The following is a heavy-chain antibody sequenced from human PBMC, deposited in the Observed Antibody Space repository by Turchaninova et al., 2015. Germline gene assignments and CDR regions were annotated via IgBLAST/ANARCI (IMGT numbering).Heavy chain of an antibody. V-gene: IGHV3-48*03. D-gene: IGHD6-25*01. CDR2: MSSSGGTI. CDR1: GFTFSSYE. CDR3: TRDLSGWGSGQS. J-gene: IGHJ4*02. Sequence: EVQLVVSGGGLLEPGWCLRVAVEPPGFTFSSYERNWVRQAPGEGLEWVSYMSSSGGTINYTDSVKCRFTSSRDNAKSSLNLQMNSLRAEDTAVYYCTRDLSGWGSGQSWGQGTLVTVSS.